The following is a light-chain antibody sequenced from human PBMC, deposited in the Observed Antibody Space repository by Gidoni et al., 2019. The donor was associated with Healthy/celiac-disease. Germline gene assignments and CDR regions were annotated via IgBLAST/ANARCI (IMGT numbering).Light chain of an antibody. CDR2: AAS. CDR3: QQSYSTLRT. J-gene: IGKJ1*01. CDR1: QSISSY. V-gene: IGKV1-39*01. Sequence: DIQMTQSPSSLSASVGDRVTINCRASQSISSYLNWYQQKPGKAPKLLIYAASSLQSGVLSRFSGSGSGTDFTLTISSLQPEDFATYYCQQSYSTLRTFGQGTKVEIK.